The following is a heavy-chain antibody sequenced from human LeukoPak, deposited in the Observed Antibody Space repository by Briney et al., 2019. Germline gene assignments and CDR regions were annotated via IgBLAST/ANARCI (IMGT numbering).Heavy chain of an antibody. J-gene: IGHJ4*02. V-gene: IGHV3-30*02. Sequence: GGSLRLSCAASGFTFSSYGMHWVRQAPGKGLEWVAFIRYDGSNKYYADSVKGRFTISRDNAKNSLYLQMNSLRAEDTAVYYCARGPYYDILTGYYKGGGYFDYWGQGTLVTVSS. CDR2: IRYDGSNK. D-gene: IGHD3-9*01. CDR3: ARGPYYDILTGYYKGGGYFDY. CDR1: GFTFSSYG.